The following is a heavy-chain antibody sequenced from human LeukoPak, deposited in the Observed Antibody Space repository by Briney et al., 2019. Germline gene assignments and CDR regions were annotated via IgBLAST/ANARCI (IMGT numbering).Heavy chain of an antibody. J-gene: IGHJ4*02. CDR1: GFTFSSYG. Sequence: PGTSLRLSCAVSGFTFSSYGMHWVRQAPGKGLEWVAVIWYDGSNKFYADSVKGRFTTSRDNSKNTLYLQMNSLTAEDTAVYYCAKGFLTGYLYYFDYWGQGTLVTVSS. D-gene: IGHD3-9*01. V-gene: IGHV3-33*06. CDR2: IWYDGSNK. CDR3: AKGFLTGYLYYFDY.